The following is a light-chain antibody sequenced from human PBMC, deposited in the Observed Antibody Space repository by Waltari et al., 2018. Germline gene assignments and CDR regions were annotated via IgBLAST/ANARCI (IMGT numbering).Light chain of an antibody. V-gene: IGKV1-39*01. CDR3: QQTHTRPAT. Sequence: DIELTQSPSSLSASVGDRVTISCRASETINTYINWYQQKQGEPPKLLIYFASNLQSGVPLRFTGRGYGTDFTLTISDLQSEDFATYYCQQTHTRPATFGPGTRVDVK. CDR1: ETINTY. J-gene: IGKJ3*01. CDR2: FAS.